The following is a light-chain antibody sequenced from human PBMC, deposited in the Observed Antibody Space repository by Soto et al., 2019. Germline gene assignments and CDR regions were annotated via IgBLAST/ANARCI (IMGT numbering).Light chain of an antibody. CDR2: EVS. CDR1: SSDVGGYNY. CDR3: SSYTSSSTNV. J-gene: IGLJ1*01. V-gene: IGLV2-14*01. Sequence: VLAQPASVSGSPGQSITISCTGTSSDVGGYNYVSWYQQHPGKAPKLMIYEVSNRPSGVSNRFSGSKSGNTASLTISGLQAEDEADYYCSSYTSSSTNVFGTGTKVTVL.